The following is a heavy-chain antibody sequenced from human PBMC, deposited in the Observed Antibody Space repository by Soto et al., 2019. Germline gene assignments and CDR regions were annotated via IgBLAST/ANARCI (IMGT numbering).Heavy chain of an antibody. Sequence: SGSLSLTCTASGVSISSYDLSWIRQPPGKGLEWMGFIYYGGSTNYNPSLKSRVTISVDTSKNKFSLKLSSVTAADTAVYYCARDREFGSGCYSTPYYYYYGMDVWGQGTTVTVSS. CDR3: ARDREFGSGCYSTPYYYYYGMDV. V-gene: IGHV4-59*01. CDR2: IYYGGST. J-gene: IGHJ6*02. D-gene: IGHD6-19*01. CDR1: GVSISSYD.